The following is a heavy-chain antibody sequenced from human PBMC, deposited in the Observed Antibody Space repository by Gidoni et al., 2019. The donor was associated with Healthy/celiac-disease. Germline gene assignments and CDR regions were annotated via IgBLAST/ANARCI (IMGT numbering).Heavy chain of an antibody. Sequence: LESGGGLVQPGGSLRLSCAASGFTFSSYAMSWVRQAPGKGLEWVSAISGSGGSTYYADSVKGRFTISRDNSKNTLYLQMNSLRAEDTAVYYCAKGGAGYCSSTSCYPNGDAFDIWGQGTMVTVSS. CDR1: GFTFSSYA. J-gene: IGHJ3*02. CDR2: ISGSGGST. D-gene: IGHD2-2*01. CDR3: AKGGAGYCSSTSCYPNGDAFDI. V-gene: IGHV3-23*01.